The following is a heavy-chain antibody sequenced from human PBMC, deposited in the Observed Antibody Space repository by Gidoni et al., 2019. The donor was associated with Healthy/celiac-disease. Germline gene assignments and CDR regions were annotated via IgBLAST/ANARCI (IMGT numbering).Heavy chain of an antibody. J-gene: IGHJ6*02. CDR3: ARASGSYYYYGMDV. Sequence: EVQLVESGGGWVQPGGSMRLSWAASGFTFSSYDMHGVRQATGKGLDCVSAIGTAGDTYYPGSVKGRFTISIENANNSLYLQMNILRAGDTAVYYCARASGSYYYYGMDVWGQGTTVTVSS. CDR2: IGTAGDT. CDR1: GFTFSSYD. D-gene: IGHD1-26*01. V-gene: IGHV3-13*01.